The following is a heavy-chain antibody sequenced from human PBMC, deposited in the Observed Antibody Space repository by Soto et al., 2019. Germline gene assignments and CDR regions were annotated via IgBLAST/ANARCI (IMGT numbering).Heavy chain of an antibody. CDR3: AKGIGLGYYYYYGMDV. J-gene: IGHJ6*02. Sequence: GSLRLSCAASGFTFSSYAMSWVRQAPGKGLEWVSAVSGSGGTTYYTDSVQGRFTISRDNSKNTLFLQMNSLRAEDTAVYYCAKGIGLGYYYYYGMDVWGQGTTVTVSS. V-gene: IGHV3-23*01. CDR1: GFTFSSYA. D-gene: IGHD7-27*01. CDR2: VSGSGGTT.